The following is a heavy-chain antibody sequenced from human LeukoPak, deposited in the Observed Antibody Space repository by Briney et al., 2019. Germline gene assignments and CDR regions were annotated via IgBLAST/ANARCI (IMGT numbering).Heavy chain of an antibody. V-gene: IGHV3-30*04. CDR1: GFRFSSYA. CDR3: ARVMDSSTLYNFQY. CDR2: ISFDGSIK. J-gene: IGHJ1*01. D-gene: IGHD2-2*01. Sequence: GRSARLSCAASGFRFSSYAMHWVRQAPGKGLEWLAVISFDGSIKYYADSVKGRFTVSRDNYQNTLYLQINSLRPDDSGLYYCARVMDSSTLYNFQYWGQGTLVTVSS.